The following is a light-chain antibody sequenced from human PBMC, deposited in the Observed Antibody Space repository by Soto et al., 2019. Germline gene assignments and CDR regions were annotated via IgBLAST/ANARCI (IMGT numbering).Light chain of an antibody. V-gene: IGKV1-5*03. Sequence: DIQLTQSPSTLSTSVGDRVTISCRASQSISSWLAWYQQKPGKAPKLFIYTTSNLESGVPPRFGGSGSGTEFTLTISSLQPDDFATYYCQYWSDYCWTFGQGTKVEIK. CDR1: QSISSW. CDR2: TTS. CDR3: QYWSDYCWT. J-gene: IGKJ1*01.